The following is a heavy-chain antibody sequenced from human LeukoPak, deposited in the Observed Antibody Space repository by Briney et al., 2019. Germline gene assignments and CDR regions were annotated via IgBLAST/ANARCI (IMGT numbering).Heavy chain of an antibody. CDR3: ARDPGQQLVPGWFDP. CDR1: GYSISSGYY. J-gene: IGHJ5*02. CDR2: IYHSGST. V-gene: IGHV4-38-2*02. D-gene: IGHD6-13*01. Sequence: PSETLSLTCTVSGYSISSGYYWGWIRQPPGKGLEWIGSIYHSGSTYYNPSLKSRVTISVDTSKNQFSLKLSSVTAADTAVYYCARDPGQQLVPGWFDPWGQGTLVTVSS.